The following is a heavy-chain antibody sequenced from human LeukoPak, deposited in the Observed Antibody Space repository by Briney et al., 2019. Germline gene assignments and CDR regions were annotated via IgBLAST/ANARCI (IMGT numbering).Heavy chain of an antibody. CDR3: AKEGLGYSSSLDYYYMDV. Sequence: GGSLRLSCAASGFTFSSYGMHWVRQAPGKGLEWVAFIRYDGSNKYYADSVKGRFTISRDNSKNTLYLQMNSLRAEDTAVYYCAKEGLGYSSSLDYYYMDVWGKGTTVTVPS. D-gene: IGHD6-13*01. CDR2: IRYDGSNK. CDR1: GFTFSSYG. V-gene: IGHV3-30*02. J-gene: IGHJ6*03.